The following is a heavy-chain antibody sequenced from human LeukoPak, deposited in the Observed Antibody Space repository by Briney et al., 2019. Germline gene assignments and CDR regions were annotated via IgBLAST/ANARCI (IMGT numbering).Heavy chain of an antibody. CDR1: GFTFTSHH. D-gene: IGHD6-13*01. CDR2: VYYDGSIK. V-gene: IGHV3-33*01. Sequence: GGSLRLSCAASGFTFTSHHIHWVRQAPGKGLDWVALVYYDGSIKYYADSVKGRFTISRDNTKNTLYLQMHSLRAEDTAVYFCARELSAGTLDFDNRGRGTLVTVSS. J-gene: IGHJ4*02. CDR3: ARELSAGTLDFDN.